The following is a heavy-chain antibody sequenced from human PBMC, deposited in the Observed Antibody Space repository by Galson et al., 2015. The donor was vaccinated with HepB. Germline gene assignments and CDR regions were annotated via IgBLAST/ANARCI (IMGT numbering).Heavy chain of an antibody. CDR2: ISSSSSNI. V-gene: IGHV3-21*01. Sequence: SLRLSCAASGFTFSSYSMNWVRQAPGKGLEWVSSISSSSSNIYYADSVKGRFTISRDNSKNTLYLQMNSLRAEDTAVYYCARHLDYYYYYMDVWGKGTTVTVSS. CDR3: ARHLDYYYYYMDV. J-gene: IGHJ6*03. CDR1: GFTFSSYS.